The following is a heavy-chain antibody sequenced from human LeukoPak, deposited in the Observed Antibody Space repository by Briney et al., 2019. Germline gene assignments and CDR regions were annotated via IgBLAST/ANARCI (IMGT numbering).Heavy chain of an antibody. CDR1: GGSISSGGYS. Sequence: SQTLSLTCAVSGGSISSGGYSWSWIRQPPGKGLEWIGYIYHSGSTYYNPSLKSRVTISVDRSKNQFSLKLSSVTAADTAVYYCARDFPYCSSTSCYPSDPWGQGTLVTVSS. V-gene: IGHV4-30-2*01. J-gene: IGHJ5*02. D-gene: IGHD2-2*01. CDR3: ARDFPYCSSTSCYPSDP. CDR2: IYHSGST.